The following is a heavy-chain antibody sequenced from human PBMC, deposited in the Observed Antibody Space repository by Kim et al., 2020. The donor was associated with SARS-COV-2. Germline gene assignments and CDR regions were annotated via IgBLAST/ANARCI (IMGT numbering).Heavy chain of an antibody. J-gene: IGHJ5*02. CDR1: GFTFDDYA. CDR2: ISWNSGSI. Sequence: GGSLRLSCAASGFTFDDYAMHWVRQAPGKGLEWVSGISWNSGSIGYADSVKGRFTISRDNAKNSLYLQMNSLRAEDTALYYCAKDPILRYFDWLPNWFDP. D-gene: IGHD3-9*01. CDR3: AKDPILRYFDWLPNWFDP. V-gene: IGHV3-9*01.